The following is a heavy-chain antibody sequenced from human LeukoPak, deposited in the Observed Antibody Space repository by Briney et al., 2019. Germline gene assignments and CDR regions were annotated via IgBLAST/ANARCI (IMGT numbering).Heavy chain of an antibody. CDR1: GFTFSSYG. CDR2: IRYDGSNK. CDR3: AKEPQYSSSSNWNYD. Sequence: AGGSLRLSCAASGFTFSSYGMHWVRQAPGKGLEWVAFIRYDGSNKYYADSVKGRFTISRDNSKNTLYLQMNSLRAEDTAVYYCAKEPQYSSSSNWNYDWGQGTLVTVSS. D-gene: IGHD6-6*01. V-gene: IGHV3-30*02. J-gene: IGHJ4*02.